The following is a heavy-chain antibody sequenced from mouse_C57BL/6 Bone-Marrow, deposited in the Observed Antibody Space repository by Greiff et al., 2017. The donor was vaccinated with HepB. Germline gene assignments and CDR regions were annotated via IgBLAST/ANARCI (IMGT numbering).Heavy chain of an antibody. Sequence: EVKVVESGGGLVQPGGSLKLSCAASGFTFSDYYMYWVRQTPEKRLEWVAYISNGGGSTYYPDTVKGRFTISRDNAKNTVYLQMSRLKSEDTAMYYCARPLYDYDPWYFDVWGTGTTVTVSS. CDR2: ISNGGGST. V-gene: IGHV5-12*01. D-gene: IGHD2-4*01. J-gene: IGHJ1*03. CDR3: ARPLYDYDPWYFDV. CDR1: GFTFSDYY.